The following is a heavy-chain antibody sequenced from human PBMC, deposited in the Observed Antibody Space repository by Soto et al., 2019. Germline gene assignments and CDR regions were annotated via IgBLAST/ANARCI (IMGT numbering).Heavy chain of an antibody. J-gene: IGHJ2*01. D-gene: IGHD4-4*01. V-gene: IGHV3-53*01. CDR1: GFTVSSNY. CDR2: IYSGGST. CDR3: ARDHAYSHWYFDL. Sequence: EVQLVESGGGLIQPGGSLRLSCAASGFTVSSNYMSCVRQAPGKGLEWVSVIYSGGSTYYADSVKGRFTISRDNSKNTLYLQMNSLRAEDTAVYYCARDHAYSHWYFDLWGRGTLVTVSS.